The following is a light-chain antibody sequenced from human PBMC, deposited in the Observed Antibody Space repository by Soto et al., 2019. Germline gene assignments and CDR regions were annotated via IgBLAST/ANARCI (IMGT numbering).Light chain of an antibody. V-gene: IGKV3-11*01. CDR1: QSVCTF. CDR3: QQRSSWFT. Sequence: EIVLTQSPATLSLSPGERATLSCRASQSVCTFLAWYQQRPGQAPRLLIYDASITATGIPARFSGSGSGTEFTLTIRSLEPEDFAVYYCQQRSSWFTFGQGTKLEIK. CDR2: DAS. J-gene: IGKJ2*01.